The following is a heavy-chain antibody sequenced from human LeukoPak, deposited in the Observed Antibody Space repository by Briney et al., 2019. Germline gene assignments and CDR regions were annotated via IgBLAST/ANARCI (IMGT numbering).Heavy chain of an antibody. CDR2: IYHSGST. V-gene: IGHV4-30-2*01. J-gene: IGHJ4*02. CDR3: ARGDSGLYYFDY. D-gene: IGHD1-26*01. CDR1: GGSISSGGYY. Sequence: PSQTLSLTCTVSGGSISSGGYYWSWIRQPPGKGLEWIGYIYHSGSTYYNPSLKSRVTISVDRSKNQFSLKLSSVTAADTAVYYCARGDSGLYYFDYWGQGTLVTVSS.